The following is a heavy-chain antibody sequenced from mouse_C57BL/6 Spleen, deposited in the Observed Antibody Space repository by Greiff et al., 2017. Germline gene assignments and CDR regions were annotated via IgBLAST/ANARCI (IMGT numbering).Heavy chain of an antibody. V-gene: IGHV1-82*01. CDR3: ANYYGSSSGVYFDY. CDR2: IYPGDGDT. CDR1: GYAFSSSW. D-gene: IGHD1-1*01. Sequence: QVQLQQSGPELVKPGASVKISCKASGYAFSSSWMNWVKQRPGKGLEWIGRIYPGDGDTNYTGKFKGKATLTADKSSSTAYMQLSSLTSEDSAVYVCANYYGSSSGVYFDYWGQGTTLTVSS. J-gene: IGHJ2*01.